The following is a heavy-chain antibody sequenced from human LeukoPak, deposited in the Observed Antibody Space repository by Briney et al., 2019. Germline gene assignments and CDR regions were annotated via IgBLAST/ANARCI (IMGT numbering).Heavy chain of an antibody. Sequence: GGSLRLSCAASGFTFSSYAMHWVRQAPGKGLEWVAVISYDGSNKYYADSVKGRFTISRDNSKNTLYLQMNSLRVEDTAVYYCASTISTVTVSDPRDAFDIWGQGTMVTVSS. J-gene: IGHJ3*02. D-gene: IGHD3-9*01. V-gene: IGHV3-30*14. CDR3: ASTISTVTVSDPRDAFDI. CDR1: GFTFSSYA. CDR2: ISYDGSNK.